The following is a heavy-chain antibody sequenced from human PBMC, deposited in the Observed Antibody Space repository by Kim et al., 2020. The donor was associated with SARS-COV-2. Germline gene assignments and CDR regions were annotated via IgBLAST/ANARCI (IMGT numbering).Heavy chain of an antibody. Sequence: NPPLESRVTMSVDTSKTQFSLELTAVTAADTAVYYCARGLTAAGANNFDYWGQGTLVTVSS. D-gene: IGHD6-13*01. J-gene: IGHJ4*02. CDR3: ARGLTAAGANNFDY. V-gene: IGHV4-4*07.